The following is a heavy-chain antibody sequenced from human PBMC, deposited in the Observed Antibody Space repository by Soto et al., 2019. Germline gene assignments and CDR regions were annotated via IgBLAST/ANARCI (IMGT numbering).Heavy chain of an antibody. CDR3: ARVSFYYGSGSYYNTY. Sequence: SETLSLTCTVSGGSVSSGSYYWSWIRQPPGKGLEWIGYIYYSGSTNYNPSLKSRVTISVDTSKNQFSLKLSSVTAADTAAYYCARVSFYYGSGSYYNTYWGQGTLVTVSS. V-gene: IGHV4-61*01. D-gene: IGHD3-10*01. J-gene: IGHJ4*02. CDR2: IYYSGST. CDR1: GGSVSSGSYY.